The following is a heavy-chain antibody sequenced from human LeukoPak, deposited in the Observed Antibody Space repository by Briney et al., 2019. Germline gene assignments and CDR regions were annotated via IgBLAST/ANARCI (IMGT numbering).Heavy chain of an antibody. D-gene: IGHD3-10*01. V-gene: IGHV3-33*01. CDR3: ARGNYGSGSNYYYGLDV. CDR1: GFTFSSYG. Sequence: GGSLRLSCAASGFTFSSYGMHWVRQAPSKGLEWVAVIWYDGSNKYYADSVKGRFTISRDNYKNTLSLQMNSLRAEDTAMYYCARGNYGSGSNYYYGLDVWGQGTTVTVSS. J-gene: IGHJ6*02. CDR2: IWYDGSNK.